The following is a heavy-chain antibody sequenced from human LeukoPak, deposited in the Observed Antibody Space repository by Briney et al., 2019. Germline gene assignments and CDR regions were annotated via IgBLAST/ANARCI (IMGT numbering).Heavy chain of an antibody. Sequence: GGSLRLSCAASGFTFSSYSMNWVRQAPGKGLEWVSYISSSSSTIYYADSVKGRFTISRDNAKNSLYLQMNSLRAEDTAVYYCARGEYYHDSGTVGVDDFWGQGTLVTVSS. D-gene: IGHD3-10*01. CDR3: ARGEYYHDSGTVGVDDF. J-gene: IGHJ4*02. CDR1: GFTFSSYS. CDR2: ISSSSSTI. V-gene: IGHV3-48*01.